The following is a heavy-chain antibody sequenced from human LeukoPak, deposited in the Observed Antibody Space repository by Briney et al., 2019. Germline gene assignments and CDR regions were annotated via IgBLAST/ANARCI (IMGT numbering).Heavy chain of an antibody. CDR2: ITSSGDDI. CDR1: GFTFSDYY. J-gene: IGHJ4*02. CDR3: ASDIVATSGDF. Sequence: GGSVRLSCAASGFTFSDYYMSWIRQAPGKGLEWVAYITSSGDDIYYADSVKGRFTISRDNAKNALFLRMSSLRVEDTATYYCASDIVATSGDFWGQGTLVSFSS. D-gene: IGHD5-12*01. V-gene: IGHV3-11*01.